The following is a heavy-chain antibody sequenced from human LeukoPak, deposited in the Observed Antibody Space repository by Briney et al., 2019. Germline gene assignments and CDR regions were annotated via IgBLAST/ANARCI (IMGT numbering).Heavy chain of an antibody. CDR2: IIPIFGTA. V-gene: IGHV1-69*13. CDR3: ARGWLAETTVVTPYNY. D-gene: IGHD4-23*01. Sequence: GASVTVSCKASGYTFTSYDINWVRQATGQGLEWMGGIIPIFGTANYAQKFQGRVTITAVESMSTAYMELSSLRSEDTAVYYCARGWLAETTVVTPYNYWGQGTLVTVSS. CDR1: GYTFTSYD. J-gene: IGHJ4*02.